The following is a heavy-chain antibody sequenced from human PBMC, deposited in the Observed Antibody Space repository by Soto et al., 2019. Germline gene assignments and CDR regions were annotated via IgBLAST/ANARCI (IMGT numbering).Heavy chain of an antibody. CDR1: GFTFTNFG. Sequence: QVQLVQSGAEVKKPGSSVKVSCKTSGFTFTNFGFSWVRQAPGQGLEWMGWISAYNGNTNYAQKVQGRVTMTTDTSTSTAYMELRSLRSDDTAVFYCVRDYGDPGVCDSWGQGTLVTVSS. CDR2: ISAYNGNT. J-gene: IGHJ5*01. CDR3: VRDYGDPGVCDS. V-gene: IGHV1-18*01. D-gene: IGHD4-17*01.